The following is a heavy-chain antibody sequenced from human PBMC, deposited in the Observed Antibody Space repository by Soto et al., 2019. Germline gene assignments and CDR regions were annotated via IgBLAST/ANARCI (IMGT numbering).Heavy chain of an antibody. Sequence: ASVKVSCKASGYTFTSYAMHWVRQAPGQRLEWMGWINAGNGNTKYSQKFQGRVTITRDTSASTAYMELSSLRSEDTAVYYCARVLVPGDYYYGMDVWGQGTTVTVSS. V-gene: IGHV1-3*01. CDR2: INAGNGNT. CDR3: ARVLVPGDYYYGMDV. J-gene: IGHJ6*02. D-gene: IGHD2-8*01. CDR1: GYTFTSYA.